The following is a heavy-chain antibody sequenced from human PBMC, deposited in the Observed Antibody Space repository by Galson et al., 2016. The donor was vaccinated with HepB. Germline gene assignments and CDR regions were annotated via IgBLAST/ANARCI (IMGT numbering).Heavy chain of an antibody. V-gene: IGHV3-74*01. CDR1: GFTFSGYW. CDR3: ARGMGDLYAMDL. Sequence: SLRLSCAASGFTFSGYWMHWVRQAPGKGLEWVSRLSRDGSSKDYADSVKGRFTISRDNAKNTVYVQMNSLRAEDTARYYCARGMGDLYAMDLWGQGTTVTVSS. D-gene: IGHD3-16*01. CDR2: LSRDGSSK. J-gene: IGHJ6*02.